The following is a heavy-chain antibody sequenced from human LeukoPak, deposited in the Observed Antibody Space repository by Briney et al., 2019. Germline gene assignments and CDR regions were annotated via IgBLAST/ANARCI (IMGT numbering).Heavy chain of an antibody. Sequence: SETLSLTCTVCGGSISSSDYYWGWIRQPPGKGLEWIGRNYYSGSTYYNSSRQSPVTVSVATSKNYFSLKRSSVTAADTAVYYCARHLGAMRGGFVSWGQGTLVSVSS. CDR1: GGSISSSDYY. D-gene: IGHD1-26*01. J-gene: IGHJ4*02. CDR2: NYYSGST. V-gene: IGHV4-39*01. CDR3: ARHLGAMRGGFVS.